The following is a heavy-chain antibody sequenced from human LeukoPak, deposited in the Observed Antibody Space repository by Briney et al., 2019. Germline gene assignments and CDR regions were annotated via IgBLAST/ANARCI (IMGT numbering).Heavy chain of an antibody. Sequence: SETLSLTCTVSGGSISSYYWSWIRQPAGKGPEWIGRIYTSGSTNYNPSLKSRVTMSVDTSKNQFSLKLSSVTAADTAVYYCARDREAVANWGYDWFDPWGQGTLVTVSS. V-gene: IGHV4-4*07. D-gene: IGHD7-27*01. CDR1: GGSISSYY. CDR2: IYTSGST. CDR3: ARDREAVANWGYDWFDP. J-gene: IGHJ5*02.